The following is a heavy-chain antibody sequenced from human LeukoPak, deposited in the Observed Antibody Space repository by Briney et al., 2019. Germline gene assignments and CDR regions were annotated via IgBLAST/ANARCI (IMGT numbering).Heavy chain of an antibody. D-gene: IGHD3-3*01. Sequence: GASVKVSCKTSGYTFTGHYIHWVRQAPGQGLEWMGWINPSSGDTNYAQKFQGRVTMTRDTSITTAYMELSRLRSDDTAVYFGARGGGTVFGVLNDWGQGTLVTVSP. V-gene: IGHV1-2*02. CDR3: ARGGGTVFGVLND. J-gene: IGHJ4*02. CDR1: GYTFTGHY. CDR2: INPSSGDT.